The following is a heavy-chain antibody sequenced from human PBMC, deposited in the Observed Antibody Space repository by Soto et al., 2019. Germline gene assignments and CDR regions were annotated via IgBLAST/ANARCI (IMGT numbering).Heavy chain of an antibody. CDR3: ATTGGDCTQGVCYDY. Sequence: ASVKVSCKASGGTFSSYAISWVRQAPGQGLEWLGGIIPIFGTANYAQKFQGRVTITADESTSTAYMELSSLRSDDTAVYYCATTGGDCTQGVCYDYWGQGTLVTVSS. J-gene: IGHJ4*02. CDR1: GGTFSSYA. V-gene: IGHV1-69*13. D-gene: IGHD2-8*01. CDR2: IIPIFGTA.